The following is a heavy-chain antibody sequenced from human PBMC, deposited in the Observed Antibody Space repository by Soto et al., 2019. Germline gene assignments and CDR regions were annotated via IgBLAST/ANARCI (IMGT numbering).Heavy chain of an antibody. V-gene: IGHV3-64*04. CDR2: ISSNGGGT. CDR1: GFTFSSYV. Sequence: GGSLRLSCSASGFTFSSYVMHCVRQSPVKGLKYVSGISSNGGGTYYADSVKGRFTISRDNSKNTLYLQMNSLRAEDTAVYYCASDSSGYYTDGDAFDIWGQGTMVTVSS. J-gene: IGHJ3*02. D-gene: IGHD3-22*01. CDR3: ASDSSGYYTDGDAFDI.